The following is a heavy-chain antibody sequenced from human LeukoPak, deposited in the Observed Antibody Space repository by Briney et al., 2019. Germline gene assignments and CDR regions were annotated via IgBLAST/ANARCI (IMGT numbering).Heavy chain of an antibody. D-gene: IGHD3-10*01. CDR2: IWYDGSNK. V-gene: IGHV3-33*01. J-gene: IGHJ4*02. Sequence: GGSLRLSCAASGFTFSSYGMHWVRQAPGKGLEWVAVIWYDGSNKYYADSVKGRFTISRDNSKNTLYLQMNSPRAEDTAVYYCARDRRPMVRGVGGLDYWGQGTLVTVSS. CDR3: ARDRRPMVRGVGGLDY. CDR1: GFTFSSYG.